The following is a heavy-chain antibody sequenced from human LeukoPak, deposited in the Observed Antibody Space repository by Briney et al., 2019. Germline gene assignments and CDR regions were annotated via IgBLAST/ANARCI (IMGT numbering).Heavy chain of an antibody. Sequence: SETLSLTCTVSGGSIISYYWSWIRQPPGKGLEWIGYIYYSGSSNYNPSLKTRVTISVDTSKNQFSLKVSSVSAADTAVYYCARAYSSSWYWNWFDPWGQGTLVTVSS. CDR3: ARAYSSSWYWNWFDP. CDR2: IYYSGSS. J-gene: IGHJ5*02. D-gene: IGHD6-13*01. V-gene: IGHV4-59*08. CDR1: GGSIISYY.